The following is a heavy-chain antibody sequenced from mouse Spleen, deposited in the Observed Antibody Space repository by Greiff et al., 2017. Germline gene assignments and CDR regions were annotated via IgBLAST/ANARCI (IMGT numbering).Heavy chain of an antibody. J-gene: IGHJ1*01. CDR3: ARPPTGDWYFDV. CDR1: GFTFSDYY. V-gene: IGHV5-12*02. D-gene: IGHD4-1*02. Sequence: EVQGVESGGGLVQPGGSLKLSCATSGFTFSDYYMYWVRQTPEKRLEWVAYISNGGGRTYYPDTVKGRFTISRDNAKNTLYLQMSRLKSEDTAMYYCARPPTGDWYFDVWGAGTTVTVSS. CDR2: ISNGGGRT.